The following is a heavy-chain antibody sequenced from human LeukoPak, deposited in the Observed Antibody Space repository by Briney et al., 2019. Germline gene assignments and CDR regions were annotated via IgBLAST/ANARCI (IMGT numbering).Heavy chain of an antibody. J-gene: IGHJ4*02. CDR1: GFTFGNYA. CDR2: ISGSGGSP. CDR3: ARYCTSTSCAFEY. D-gene: IGHD2-2*01. V-gene: IGHV3-23*01. Sequence: GGSLRLSCAASGFTFGNYAMTWVRQAPGEGLERVSSISGSGGSPIYADSVKGRFTISRDNSKSTLYLQMNSLRAEDTAIYYCARYCTSTSCAFEYWGQGTLVTVSS.